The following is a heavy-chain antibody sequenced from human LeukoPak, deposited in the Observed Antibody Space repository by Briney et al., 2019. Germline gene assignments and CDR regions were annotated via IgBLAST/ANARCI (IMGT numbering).Heavy chain of an antibody. V-gene: IGHV3-23*01. CDR3: AKNFYGDYNVFFDY. CDR2: LSGSGGST. CDR1: GFTFSSYE. Sequence: QPGGSLRLSCAASGFTFSSYEMNWVRQAPGKGLEWVSALSGSGGSTYYADSVRGRFTISRDNSKSTLYLQMHSLRAEDTAIYYCAKNFYGDYNVFFDYWGQGTLVTVSS. D-gene: IGHD4-17*01. J-gene: IGHJ4*02.